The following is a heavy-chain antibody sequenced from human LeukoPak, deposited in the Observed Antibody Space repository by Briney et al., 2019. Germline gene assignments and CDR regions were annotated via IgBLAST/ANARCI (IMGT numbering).Heavy chain of an antibody. CDR1: GDSISSGDYY. J-gene: IGHJ3*02. CDR3: ARDSDRRGAFDI. V-gene: IGHV4-61*02. CDR2: ISSSGST. D-gene: IGHD3-10*01. Sequence: SETLSLTCTVSGDSISSGDYYWSWIRQPAGKGLEWIGRISSSGSTNYNPSLKSRVTISVDTSKNQFSLKLSSVTAADTAVYYCARDSDRRGAFDIWGQGTMVTVSS.